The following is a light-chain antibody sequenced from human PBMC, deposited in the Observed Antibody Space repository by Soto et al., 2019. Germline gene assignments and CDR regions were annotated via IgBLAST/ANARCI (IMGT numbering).Light chain of an antibody. CDR3: QQYTSSPPLS. CDR1: QSVSRS. Sequence: VLRISARSLCLSPKERATLSCRASQSVSRSLAWYQQKPGQAPRLLIYGASSRATGIPDRFSGSASGTDFTLTISRLEPEDFAVHYCQQYTSSPPLSVCGGSKVEIK. V-gene: IGKV3-20*01. CDR2: GAS. J-gene: IGKJ4*01.